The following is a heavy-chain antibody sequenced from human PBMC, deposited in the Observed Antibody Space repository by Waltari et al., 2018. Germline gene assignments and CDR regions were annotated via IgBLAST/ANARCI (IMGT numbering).Heavy chain of an antibody. D-gene: IGHD6-13*01. V-gene: IGHV4-34*01. CDR3: ARTAGRPLDY. J-gene: IGHJ4*02. CDR1: GGSFSGYY. Sequence: QVQLQQWGAGLLKPSETLSLTCAVYGGSFSGYYWSWIRQPPGKGLEWIGEINHSGSTNYNPALKSRVTISVDTSKNQFDLKLRSVTAADTAVYYWARTAGRPLDYWGQGTLVTVSS. CDR2: INHSGST.